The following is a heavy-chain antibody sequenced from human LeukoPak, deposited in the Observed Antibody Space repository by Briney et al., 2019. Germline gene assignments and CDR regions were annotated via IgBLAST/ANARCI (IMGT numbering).Heavy chain of an antibody. CDR2: ISSSSSTI. CDR3: AKDRNYDFTVDAFDI. D-gene: IGHD3-3*01. CDR1: GFTFSSYS. J-gene: IGHJ3*02. V-gene: IGHV3-48*04. Sequence: GRSLRLSCAASGFTFSSYSMNWVRQAPGKGLEWVSYISSSSSTIYYADSVKGRFTISRDNAKNSLYLQMNSLRAEDTAVYYCAKDRNYDFTVDAFDIWGQGTMVTVSS.